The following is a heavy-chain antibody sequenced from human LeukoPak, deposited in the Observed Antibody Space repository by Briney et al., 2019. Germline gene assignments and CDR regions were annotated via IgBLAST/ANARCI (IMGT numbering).Heavy chain of an antibody. CDR3: ARVPEFAHYDILTGYSTSYYYGMDV. V-gene: IGHV1-69*04. Sequence: SVKVSCKASGYTFTSYYMHWVRQAPGQGLEWMGRIIPILGIANYAQKFQGRVTITADKSTSTAHMELSSLRSEDTAVYYCARVPEFAHYDILTGYSTSYYYGMDVWGQGTTVTVSS. J-gene: IGHJ6*02. CDR1: GYTFTSYY. D-gene: IGHD3-9*01. CDR2: IIPILGIA.